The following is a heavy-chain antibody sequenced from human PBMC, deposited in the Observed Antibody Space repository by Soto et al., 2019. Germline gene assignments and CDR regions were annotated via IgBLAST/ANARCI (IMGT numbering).Heavy chain of an antibody. CDR2: IYWDDDK. D-gene: IGHD6-19*01. J-gene: IGHJ4*02. Sequence: QITLKESGPTRVKPTQTLTLTCTFSGFSLSTSGVGVGWIRQPPGKALEWLAFIYWDDDKRYSPSLKSRLTISMDTSQNRVVPTITNMDPVPTATNYCAHRFCPYSSGWDEGTFDCCGQGTQVTASS. V-gene: IGHV2-5*02. CDR3: AHRFCPYSSGWDEGTFDC. CDR1: GFSLSTSGVG.